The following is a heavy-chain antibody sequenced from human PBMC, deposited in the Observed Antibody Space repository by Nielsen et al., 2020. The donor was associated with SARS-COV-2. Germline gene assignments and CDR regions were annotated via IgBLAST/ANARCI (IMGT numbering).Heavy chain of an antibody. CDR1: GFTFDDYG. D-gene: IGHD1-20*01. Sequence: GGSLRLSCAASGFTFDDYGMSWVRQAPGKGLEWVSGINWNGGSTGYADSVKGRFTISRDNAKNSLYLQMNSLRAEDTALYHCAVGDNWNPKVYWGQGTLVTVSS. V-gene: IGHV3-20*01. J-gene: IGHJ4*02. CDR3: AVGDNWNPKVY. CDR2: INWNGGST.